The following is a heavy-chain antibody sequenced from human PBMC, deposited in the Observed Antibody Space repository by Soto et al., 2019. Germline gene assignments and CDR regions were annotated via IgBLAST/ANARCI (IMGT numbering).Heavy chain of an antibody. D-gene: IGHD3-22*01. J-gene: IGHJ4*02. CDR2: IIPMFAIT. CDR3: ARGRFFYDPGGYSADY. CDR1: GGSFKNHT. V-gene: IGHV1-69*02. Sequence: QVQLVQSGAEVKKPGSSVKVSCKASGGSFKNHTLNWVRQAPGQGLEWMGRIIPMFAITDTARKFQGRVTITADISTTTGYMELRGLRSEDTAVYYCARGRFFYDPGGYSADYWGQGPLVTVSS.